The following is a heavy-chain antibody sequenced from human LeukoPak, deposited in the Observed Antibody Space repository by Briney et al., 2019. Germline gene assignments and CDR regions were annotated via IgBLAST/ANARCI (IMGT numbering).Heavy chain of an antibody. V-gene: IGHV1-46*01. CDR3: ARDRAPLTTTAVGFDP. CDR2: TNPSGGST. CDR1: GYTFTGYY. J-gene: IGHJ5*02. Sequence: ASVKVSCKASGYTFTGYYMHWVRQAPGQGLEWMGITNPSGGSTTYAQKFQGRVTMTRDTSTSTVYMELNNLRSEDTAVYYCARDRAPLTTTAVGFDPWGQGSPVTVSS. D-gene: IGHD4/OR15-4a*01.